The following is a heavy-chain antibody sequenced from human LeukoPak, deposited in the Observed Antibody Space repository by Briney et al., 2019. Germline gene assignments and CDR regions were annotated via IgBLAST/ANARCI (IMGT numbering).Heavy chain of an antibody. Sequence: GGSLRLSCAASGFTFSSYWMSWVRQAPGKGLEWVANIKQDGSEKYYVDSVKGRFTISRDNAKNSLYLQMNSLRAEDTAVYDCARVITDYYYYYGMDVWGQGTTVTVSS. J-gene: IGHJ6*02. CDR3: ARVITDYYYYYGMDV. CDR1: GFTFSSYW. V-gene: IGHV3-7*04. D-gene: IGHD3-22*01. CDR2: IKQDGSEK.